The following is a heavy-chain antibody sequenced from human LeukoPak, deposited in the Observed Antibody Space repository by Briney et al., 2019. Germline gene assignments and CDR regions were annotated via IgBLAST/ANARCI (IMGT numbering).Heavy chain of an antibody. D-gene: IGHD3-10*01. Sequence: ASVKVSCKASGYTFTSYGISWVRQAPGQGLEWMGWINPYNGNTNYAQRLQGRVTMTTDTSTSTAYMELRSLRSDDTAVYYCAREIFGNFDYWGQGHLVTVSS. CDR2: INPYNGNT. V-gene: IGHV1-18*01. J-gene: IGHJ4*02. CDR1: GYTFTSYG. CDR3: AREIFGNFDY.